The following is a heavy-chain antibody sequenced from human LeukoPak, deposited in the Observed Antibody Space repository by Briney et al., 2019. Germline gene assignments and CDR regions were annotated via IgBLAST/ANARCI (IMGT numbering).Heavy chain of an antibody. V-gene: IGHV4-38-2*02. Sequence: SETLSLTCTVSGYSISSGYYWGWIRQPPGKGLEWIGSIYHSGSTYYNPSLKSRVTISVDTSKNQISLKLSSVTAADTAVYYCARDSYYYGSGSYYIDYWGQGTLVTVSS. J-gene: IGHJ4*02. CDR2: IYHSGST. D-gene: IGHD3-10*01. CDR3: ARDSYYYGSGSYYIDY. CDR1: GYSISSGYY.